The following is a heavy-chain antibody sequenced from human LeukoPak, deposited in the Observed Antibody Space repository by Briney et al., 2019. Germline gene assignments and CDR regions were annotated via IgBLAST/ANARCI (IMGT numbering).Heavy chain of an antibody. CDR3: ASSLRITIFGAPGGMDV. Sequence: GGSLGLSCAASGFTFSSYSMNWVRQAPGKGLEWVSSISSSSSYIYYADSVKGRFTISRDNAKNSLYLQMNSLRAEDTAVHYCASSLRITIFGAPGGMDVWGQGTTVTVSS. CDR2: ISSSSSYI. V-gene: IGHV3-21*01. D-gene: IGHD3-3*01. J-gene: IGHJ6*02. CDR1: GFTFSSYS.